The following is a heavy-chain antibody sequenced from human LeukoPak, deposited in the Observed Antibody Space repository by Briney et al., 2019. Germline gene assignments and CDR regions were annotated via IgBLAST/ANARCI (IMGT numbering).Heavy chain of an antibody. J-gene: IGHJ4*02. CDR3: ASQTRAYSYGWYYFDY. Sequence: GGSLSLSCAASGFTFDDYGMNWVRQAPGKGLEWVSGINWNGGSTGYADSVKGRFTISRDNSKNTLYLQMNSLRAEDTAVYYCASQTRAYSYGWYYFDYWGQGTLVTVSS. D-gene: IGHD5-18*01. V-gene: IGHV3-20*04. CDR1: GFTFDDYG. CDR2: INWNGGST.